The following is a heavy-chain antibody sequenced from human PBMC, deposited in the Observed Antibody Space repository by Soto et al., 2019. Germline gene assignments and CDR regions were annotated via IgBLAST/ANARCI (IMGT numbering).Heavy chain of an antibody. CDR3: ASPPTNLDYDDDPWFDT. CDR2: INQDGGQT. V-gene: IGHV3-7*01. CDR1: GFTFSRYW. D-gene: IGHD4-17*01. J-gene: IGHJ5*02. Sequence: GGSLRLSCGASGFTFSRYWMNWVRQAPGKGLEWVANINQDGGQTYYVDSVKGRFTISRNNAKNFLYLQMDSLRAEDTAVYYCASPPTNLDYDDDPWFDTWGQGTLVTVSS.